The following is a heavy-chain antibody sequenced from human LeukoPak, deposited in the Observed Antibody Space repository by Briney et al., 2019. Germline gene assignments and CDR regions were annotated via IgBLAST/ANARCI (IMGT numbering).Heavy chain of an antibody. CDR3: ARGPLYSSSWSFDY. CDR1: GYTFTSYG. V-gene: IGHV1-2*02. D-gene: IGHD6-13*01. CDR2: INPNSGGT. Sequence: ASVKVSCKASGYTFTSYGISWVRQAPGQGLEWMGWINPNSGGTNYAQKFQGRVTMTRDTSVSTAYMELSRLRSDDTAVYYCARGPLYSSSWSFDYWGQGTLVTVSS. J-gene: IGHJ4*02.